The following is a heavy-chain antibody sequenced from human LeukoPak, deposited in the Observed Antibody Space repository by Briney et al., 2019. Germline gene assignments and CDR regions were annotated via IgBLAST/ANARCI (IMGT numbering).Heavy chain of an antibody. CDR3: ARDGRYCTPTSCYPGGSVAFDI. Sequence: GGSLRLSCAASGFTFSDYSMNWVRQAPGKGLEWVSYITGTGTAILYAESVRGRFTISRDNAANSLFLGMNSLRAEDTAVYHCARDGRYCTPTSCYPGGSVAFDIWGQGTMVTVSS. D-gene: IGHD2-2*01. CDR1: GFTFSDYS. V-gene: IGHV3-48*01. J-gene: IGHJ3*02. CDR2: ITGTGTAI.